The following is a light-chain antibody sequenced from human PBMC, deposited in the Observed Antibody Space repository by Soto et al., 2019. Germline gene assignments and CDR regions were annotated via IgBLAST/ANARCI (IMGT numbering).Light chain of an antibody. CDR2: STS. V-gene: IGKV1-39*01. CDR3: QQSYSVPST. Sequence: IDLTQSPSPQSASVGDRLTITCRASQRIGRFLNWYQQKVGKAPNLLISSTSNLQSGVPSRFNGTGSGTDFTLTINSLQPEDFGTYYCQQSYSVPSTFGQGTRWIS. J-gene: IGKJ1*01. CDR1: QRIGRF.